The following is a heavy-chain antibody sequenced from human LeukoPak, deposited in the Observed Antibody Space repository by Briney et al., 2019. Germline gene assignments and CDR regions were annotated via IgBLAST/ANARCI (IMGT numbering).Heavy chain of an antibody. CDR1: GGSISSGGYY. J-gene: IGHJ4*02. V-gene: IGHV4-31*03. CDR2: IYYSGNP. CDR3: ARESSSEHLSLDY. Sequence: PTQTLSLTCTVSGGSISSGGYYWSWIRPHPGKGLEYIGYIYYSGNPYYNPSLKSRVTISLDTPQNQFSLRLMSVTAADTAVYYCARESSSEHLSLDYWGQGTLVTVSS. D-gene: IGHD3-10*01.